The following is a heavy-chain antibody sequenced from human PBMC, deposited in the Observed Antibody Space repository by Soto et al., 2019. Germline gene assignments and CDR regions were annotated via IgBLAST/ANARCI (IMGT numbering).Heavy chain of an antibody. Sequence: ASVKVSCKASGYTFTSYGISWVRQAPGQGLEWMGWISAYNGNTNYAQKLQGRVTMTTDTSTSTAYMELRSLRSDDTAVYYCARGGGGTRDYYYYYMDVWGKGTTVTVSS. CDR1: GYTFTSYG. CDR3: ARGGGGTRDYYYYYMDV. J-gene: IGHJ6*03. V-gene: IGHV1-18*01. CDR2: ISAYNGNT. D-gene: IGHD3-16*01.